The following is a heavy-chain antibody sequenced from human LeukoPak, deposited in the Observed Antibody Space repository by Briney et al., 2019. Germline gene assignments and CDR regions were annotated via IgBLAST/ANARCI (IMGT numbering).Heavy chain of an antibody. J-gene: IGHJ4*02. CDR1: GGSISSSSYY. V-gene: IGHV4-39*01. CDR2: IYYSGST. CDR3: ARHDVWFGGVDY. Sequence: SETLSLTCTVSGGSISSSSYYWGWIRQPPGKGLERIGSIYYSGSTYYNPSLKSRVTISVDTSKNQFSLKLSSVTAADTAVYYCARHDVWFGGVDYWGQGTLVTVSS. D-gene: IGHD3-10*01.